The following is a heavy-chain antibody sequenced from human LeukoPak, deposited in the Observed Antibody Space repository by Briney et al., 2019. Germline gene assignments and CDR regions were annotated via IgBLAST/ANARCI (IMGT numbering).Heavy chain of an antibody. CDR1: GYTFTSYG. CDR2: INAYNGNT. J-gene: IGHJ4*02. D-gene: IGHD3-22*01. CDR3: AREVEDSSGYYYPRIYYFDY. V-gene: IGHV1-18*01. Sequence: ASVKVSCKASGYTFTSYGISWVRQAPGQGLEWMGWINAYNGNTNYAQKLQGRVTMTTDTSTSTAYMELRSLRSDDTAVYYCAREVEDSSGYYYPRIYYFDYWGQGTLVTVSS.